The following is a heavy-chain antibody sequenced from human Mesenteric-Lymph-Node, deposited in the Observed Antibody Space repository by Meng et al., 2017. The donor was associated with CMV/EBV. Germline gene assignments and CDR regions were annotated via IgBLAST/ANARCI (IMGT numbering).Heavy chain of an antibody. J-gene: IGHJ2*01. D-gene: IGHD3-9*01. V-gene: IGHV5-51*01. CDR2: IYPSGSET. CDR1: GYSFNRYW. Sequence: ISCNDSGYSFNRYWIGWVRQMPGGGLEWIGVIYPSGSETKYNPSFQGQITISANKSINTAYLQWSSLKASNTAMYYCAGRDWDWYIDLWGGGTLVTVSS. CDR3: AGRDWDWYIDL.